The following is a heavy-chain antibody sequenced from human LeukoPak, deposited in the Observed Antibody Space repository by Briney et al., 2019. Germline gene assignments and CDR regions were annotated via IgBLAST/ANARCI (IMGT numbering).Heavy chain of an antibody. V-gene: IGHV3-48*03. J-gene: IGHJ5*02. CDR2: ISGSGRTI. CDR1: GFTFDAYE. D-gene: IGHD5-18*01. CDR3: ARDRGYSYGPS. Sequence: GGSLRLSCAASGFTFDAYEINWVRQAPGKGLEWVSYISGSGRTIYYADSVKGRFTISRDNAKNSLYLQMNSLRAEDTAVYYCARDRGYSYGPSWGQGTLVTVSS.